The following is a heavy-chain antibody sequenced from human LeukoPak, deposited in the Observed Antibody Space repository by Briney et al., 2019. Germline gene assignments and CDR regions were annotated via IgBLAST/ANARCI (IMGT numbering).Heavy chain of an antibody. CDR2: ISYDGSNK. CDR1: GFTFSSYA. J-gene: IGHJ4*02. D-gene: IGHD6-13*01. CDR3: ARDPGLAAAGTSPKK. Sequence: GRSLRLSCAASGFTFSSYAMHWVRQAPGKGLEWVAVISYDGSNKYYADSVKGRFTISRDNSKNTLYLQMNSLRAEDTAVYYCARDPGLAAAGTSPKKWGQGTLVTVSS. V-gene: IGHV3-30*04.